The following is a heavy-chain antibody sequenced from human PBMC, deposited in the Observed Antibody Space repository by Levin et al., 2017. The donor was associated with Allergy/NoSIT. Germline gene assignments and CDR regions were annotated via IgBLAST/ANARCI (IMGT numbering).Heavy chain of an antibody. CDR3: AKDLGVYGSGSYNYMDV. Sequence: HPGGSLRLSCAASGFTFNTYAMHWVRQAPGKELEWVAVISYHGSNKYYADSVKGRFSVSRDNSKNTLYLQMNSLGAEDSAVYYCAKDLGVYGSGSYNYMDVWGKGTTVTVSS. V-gene: IGHV3-30*18. D-gene: IGHD3-10*01. CDR2: ISYHGSNK. CDR1: GFTFNTYA. J-gene: IGHJ6*03.